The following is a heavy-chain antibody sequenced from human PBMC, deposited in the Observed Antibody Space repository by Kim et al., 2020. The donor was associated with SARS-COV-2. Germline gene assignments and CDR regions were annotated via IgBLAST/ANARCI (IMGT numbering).Heavy chain of an antibody. CDR3: AKNYGASVSYDF. Sequence: YEADAVKGRFTTSRDNPKSTVLLHMNSLRAEDTAIYYCAKNYGASVSYDFWGQGTLVTVSS. J-gene: IGHJ4*02. V-gene: IGHV3-23*01. D-gene: IGHD4-17*01.